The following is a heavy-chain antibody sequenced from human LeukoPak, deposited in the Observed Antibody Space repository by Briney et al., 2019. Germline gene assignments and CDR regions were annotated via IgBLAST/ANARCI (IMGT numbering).Heavy chain of an antibody. CDR3: ARDIGSGSYYPFDY. CDR2: IYYSGST. J-gene: IGHJ4*02. D-gene: IGHD3-10*01. Sequence: SETLSLTCTVSGGSISGYYWSWIRQPPGKGLERIGYIYYSGSTNYNPSLKSRVTISVDTSKNQFSLKLSSVTAADTAVYYCARDIGSGSYYPFDYWGQGTLVTVSS. CDR1: GGSISGYY. V-gene: IGHV4-59*01.